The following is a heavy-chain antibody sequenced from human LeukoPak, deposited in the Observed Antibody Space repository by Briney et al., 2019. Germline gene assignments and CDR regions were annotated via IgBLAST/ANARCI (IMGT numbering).Heavy chain of an antibody. CDR2: INHSGST. Sequence: SETLSLTCAVYGGSFSGYYWSWIRQPPGKGLEWIGEINHSGSTNYNPSLKSRVTISVDTSKNQFSLKLSSVTAADTAVYYCAREELERHPTDYWGQGTLVTVSS. CDR3: AREELERHPTDY. J-gene: IGHJ4*02. D-gene: IGHD1-1*01. CDR1: GGSFSGYY. V-gene: IGHV4-34*01.